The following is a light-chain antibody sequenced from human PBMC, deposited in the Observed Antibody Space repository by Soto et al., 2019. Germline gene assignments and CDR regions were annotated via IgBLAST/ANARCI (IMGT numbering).Light chain of an antibody. CDR1: GSDVGSYNL. J-gene: IGLJ1*01. CDR2: EDS. V-gene: IGLV2-23*01. Sequence: QSALTQPASVSGSPGQSITISCTGIGSDVGSYNLVSWHQHHPGKAPKLIIYEDSKRPSGVANRFSGSKSGNTASLTISGLQAEDEADYHCCSHAGSNTYVFGPGTKLTVL. CDR3: CSHAGSNTYV.